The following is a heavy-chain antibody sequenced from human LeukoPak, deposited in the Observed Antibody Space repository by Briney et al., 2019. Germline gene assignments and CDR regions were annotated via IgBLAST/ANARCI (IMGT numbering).Heavy chain of an antibody. CDR1: GYTFTGYY. CDR2: INPNSGGT. CDR3: ARLGYSNPHFDI. V-gene: IGHV1-2*06. D-gene: IGHD2-15*01. Sequence: ASVTVSFTASGYTFTGYYMHWVRQAPGQGREWMGRINPNSGGTNYAQKFQGRVTMTRDTSISTAYMELSRLRSDDTAVYYCARLGYSNPHFDIWGQGTMVTVSS. J-gene: IGHJ3*02.